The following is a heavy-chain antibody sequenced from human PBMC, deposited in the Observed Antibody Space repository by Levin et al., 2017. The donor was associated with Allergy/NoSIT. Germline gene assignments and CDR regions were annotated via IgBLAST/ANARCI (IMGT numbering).Heavy chain of an antibody. V-gene: IGHV4-59*01. CDR3: ARMRPVGDAFDI. CDR1: GGSISSYY. Sequence: PSETLSLTCTVSGGSISSYYWSWIRQPPGKGLEWIGYIYYSGSTNYNPSLKSRVTISVDTSKNQFSLKLSSVTAADTAVYYCARMRPVGDAFDIWGQGTMVTVSS. D-gene: IGHD2-15*01. J-gene: IGHJ3*02. CDR2: IYYSGST.